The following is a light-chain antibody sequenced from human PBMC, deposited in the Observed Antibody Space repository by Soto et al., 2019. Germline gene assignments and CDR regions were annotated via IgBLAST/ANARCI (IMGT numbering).Light chain of an antibody. CDR2: SNN. CDR1: SSNTGSNY. CDR3: TTWDDSLSGWV. V-gene: IGLV1-47*02. Sequence: QSVLTQAPSASGTPGQRVTISCSGGSSNTGSNYVYWYQHLPGTAPKLLMYSNNQRPSGVPDRFSGSKSGTSASLAISGLRCEDEADYYCTTWDDSLSGWVFGGGTQLTVL. J-gene: IGLJ3*02.